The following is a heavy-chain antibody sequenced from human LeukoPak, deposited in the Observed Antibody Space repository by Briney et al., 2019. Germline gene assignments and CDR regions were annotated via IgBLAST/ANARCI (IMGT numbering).Heavy chain of an antibody. Sequence: SETLSLTCAVYGGSFSGYYWSWIRRPPGKGLEWIGEINHSGSTNYNPSLKSRVTISVDTSKNQFSLKLSSVTAADTAVYYCAIPIAATSRWNSYYYYYGMDVWGQGTTVTVSS. CDR3: AIPIAATSRWNSYYYYYGMDV. CDR1: GGSFSGYY. V-gene: IGHV4-34*01. D-gene: IGHD6-13*01. CDR2: INHSGST. J-gene: IGHJ6*02.